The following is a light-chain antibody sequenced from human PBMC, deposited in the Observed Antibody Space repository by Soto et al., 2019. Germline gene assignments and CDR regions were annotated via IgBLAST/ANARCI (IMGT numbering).Light chain of an antibody. CDR2: GNN. J-gene: IGLJ3*02. CDR3: AAWADSLNGWV. CDR1: SSNIGTSNIGAGYD. Sequence: QSVLTQPPSVSGAPGQRVTISCTGSSSNIGTSNIGAGYDVHWYQQFPGTAPKLLIYGNNQRPSGVPDRFSGSKSDTSASLAISGLLSEDESDYYCAAWADSLNGWVFGGGTKVTVL. V-gene: IGLV1-44*01.